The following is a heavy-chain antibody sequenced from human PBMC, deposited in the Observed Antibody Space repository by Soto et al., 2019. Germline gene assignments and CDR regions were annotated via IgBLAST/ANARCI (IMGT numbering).Heavy chain of an antibody. J-gene: IGHJ4*02. CDR3: ARDSGYSYGPFGY. Sequence: EVQLVESGGGLVQPGGSLRLSCAASGFTFSSYSMNWVRQAPGKGLEWVSYISSSSSTIYYADSVKGRFTISRDNAKNSLYLQMNSLRAEDKCVYYCARDSGYSYGPFGYWGQGALVTVSS. V-gene: IGHV3-48*01. CDR1: GFTFSSYS. D-gene: IGHD5-18*01. CDR2: ISSSSSTI.